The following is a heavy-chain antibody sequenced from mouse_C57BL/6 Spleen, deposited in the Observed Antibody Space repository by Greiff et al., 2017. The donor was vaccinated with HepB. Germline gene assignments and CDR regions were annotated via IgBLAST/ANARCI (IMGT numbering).Heavy chain of an antibody. V-gene: IGHV14-4*01. CDR3: TICGSRGGAWFAY. D-gene: IGHD1-1*01. Sequence: VQLQQSGAELVRPGASVKLSCTASGFNITDDYMHWVKQRPEQGLEWIGWIDPENGDTEYASKFQGKATITADTSSNTAYLQLSSLTSEDTAVYDCTICGSRGGAWFAYWGQGTLVTVS. CDR2: IDPENGDT. CDR1: GFNITDDY. J-gene: IGHJ3*01.